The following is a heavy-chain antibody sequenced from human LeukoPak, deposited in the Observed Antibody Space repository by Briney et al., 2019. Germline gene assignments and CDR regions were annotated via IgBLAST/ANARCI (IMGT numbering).Heavy chain of an antibody. V-gene: IGHV4-61*02. CDR3: ARGVMATILTPFDY. CDR1: GGSISSGSYY. J-gene: IGHJ4*02. D-gene: IGHD5-24*01. CDR2: IYTSGST. Sequence: SQTLSLTCTVSGGSISSGSYYWSWIRQPAGKGLEWIGRIYTSGSTNYNPSLKSRVTISVDTSKNQFSLKLSSVTAADTAVYYCARGVMATILTPFDYWGQGTLVTVSS.